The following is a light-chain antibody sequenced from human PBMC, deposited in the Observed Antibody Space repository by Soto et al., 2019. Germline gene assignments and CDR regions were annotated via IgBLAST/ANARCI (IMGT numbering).Light chain of an antibody. CDR3: CSYRGLESRV. Sequence: QSVLTQPASVSGSPGQSITISCTGTSSDVGGYNFVSWYKQYPGKAPKLMIYEVNRRPSGVSDRFSGSKSGNTASLTISGLQAEDEADYYCCSYRGLESRVFGTGTKVT. CDR2: EVN. J-gene: IGLJ1*01. CDR1: SSDVGGYNF. V-gene: IGLV2-14*01.